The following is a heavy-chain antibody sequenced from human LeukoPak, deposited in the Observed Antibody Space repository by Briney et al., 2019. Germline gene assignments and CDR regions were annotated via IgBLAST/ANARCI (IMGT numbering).Heavy chain of an antibody. CDR3: AREAPTYYDFWSGYMGWFDP. V-gene: IGHV4-59*12. Sequence: PSETLSLTCTVSGGSISSYYWSWIRQPPGKGLEWIGYIYYSGSTNYNPSLKSRVTISVDTSKNQFSLKLSSVTAADTAVYYCAREAPTYYDFWSGYMGWFDPWGREPWSPSPQ. J-gene: IGHJ5*02. CDR2: IYYSGST. CDR1: GGSISSYY. D-gene: IGHD3-3*01.